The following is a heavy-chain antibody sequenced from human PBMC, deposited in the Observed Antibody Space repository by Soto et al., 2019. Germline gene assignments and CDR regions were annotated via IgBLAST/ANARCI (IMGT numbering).Heavy chain of an antibody. J-gene: IGHJ4*02. D-gene: IGHD3-22*01. CDR1: GYTFTSYG. Sequence: QVQLVQYGAEVKKPGASVKVSCKASGYTFTSYGISWVRQAPGQGLEWMGWISAYNGNTNYAQKLQGRVTMTTDTSTSTAYMELRSLRSDDTAVYYCARDSSGGSGYSLPYFDYWGQGTLVTVSS. CDR3: ARDSSGGSGYSLPYFDY. V-gene: IGHV1-18*04. CDR2: ISAYNGNT.